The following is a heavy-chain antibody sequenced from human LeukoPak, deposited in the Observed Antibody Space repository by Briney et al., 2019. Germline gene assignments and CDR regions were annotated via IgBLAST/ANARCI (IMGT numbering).Heavy chain of an antibody. J-gene: IGHJ4*02. CDR1: GFTFSDYY. V-gene: IGHV3-11*01. Sequence: GGSLRLSCAASGFTFSDYYVSWIRQAPGKGLEWVSYISSSGSTIYYADSVKGRFTISRDNAKNSLYLQMNSLRAEDTAVYYCAGARTYYYDSSGYYGYWGQGTLVTVSS. CDR2: ISSSGSTI. CDR3: AGARTYYYDSSGYYGY. D-gene: IGHD3-22*01.